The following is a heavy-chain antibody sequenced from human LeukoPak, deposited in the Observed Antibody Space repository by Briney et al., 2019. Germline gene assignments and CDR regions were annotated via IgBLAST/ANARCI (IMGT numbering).Heavy chain of an antibody. V-gene: IGHV3-21*01. D-gene: IGHD1-26*01. Sequence: PGGSLRLSCAASGFTFNNYNMNWVRQAPGKALEWVSSITSSGTYIFYADSMKGRFTISRDNAKNSLYLQMNSLGPEDTAVYYCARDPYSGNYGNYYYYYMDVWGKGTTVTISS. CDR2: ITSSGTYI. CDR1: GFTFNNYN. J-gene: IGHJ6*03. CDR3: ARDPYSGNYGNYYYYYMDV.